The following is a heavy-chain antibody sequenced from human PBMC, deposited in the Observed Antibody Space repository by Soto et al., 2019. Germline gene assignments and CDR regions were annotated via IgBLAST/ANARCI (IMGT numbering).Heavy chain of an antibody. Sequence: GGSLRLSCAASGFTFSGSAMHWVRQASGKGLEWVGRIRSKANSYATAYAASVKGRFTISRDDSKNTAYLQMNSLKTEDTAVYYCTRHPDNFWSGYYGAGGFDYWGQGTLVTVSS. CDR2: IRSKANSYAT. J-gene: IGHJ4*02. CDR1: GFTFSGSA. CDR3: TRHPDNFWSGYYGAGGFDY. D-gene: IGHD3-3*01. V-gene: IGHV3-73*01.